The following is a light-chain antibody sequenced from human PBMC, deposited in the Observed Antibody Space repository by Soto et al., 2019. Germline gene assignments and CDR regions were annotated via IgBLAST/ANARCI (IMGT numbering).Light chain of an antibody. CDR1: STDVGNYDY. V-gene: IGLV2-11*01. Sequence: QSALTQPRSVSGSPGQSVTLSCTGTSTDVGNYDYVSWYQQYPGKAPKLLIYDVNKRPSGVPARFSGSKSGKTASLAISGLQAEDEADYYCCSYAGSYTVIFGGGPNLTVL. CDR3: CSYAGSYTVI. CDR2: DVN. J-gene: IGLJ2*01.